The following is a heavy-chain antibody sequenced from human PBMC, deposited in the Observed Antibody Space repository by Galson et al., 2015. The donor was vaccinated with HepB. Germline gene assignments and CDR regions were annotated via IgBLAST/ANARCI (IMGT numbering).Heavy chain of an antibody. D-gene: IGHD2-15*01. V-gene: IGHV1-46*01. CDR3: ARGIVVVVAATDDAFDI. Sequence: SVKVSCKASGYTFTRYYMHWVRQAPGQGLEWMGIINPSGGSTSYAQKFQGRVTTTRDTSTSTVYMELSSLRSEDTAVYYCARGIVVVVAATDDAFDIWGQWTMVTVSS. CDR1: GYTFTRYY. CDR2: INPSGGST. J-gene: IGHJ3*02.